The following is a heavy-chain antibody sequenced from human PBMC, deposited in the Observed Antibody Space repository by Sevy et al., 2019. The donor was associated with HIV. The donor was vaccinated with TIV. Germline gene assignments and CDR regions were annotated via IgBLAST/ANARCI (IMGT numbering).Heavy chain of an antibody. D-gene: IGHD6-19*01. CDR2: IYSGGST. CDR3: ARIGYSSGWYDYYYYYMDV. Sequence: GGSLRLSCAASGFTVSSNYMSWVRQAPGKGLEWVSVIYSGGSTYYADSVKGRSTISRDNSKNTLYLQMNSLRAEDTAVYYCARIGYSSGWYDYYYYYMDVWGKGTTVTVSS. CDR1: GFTVSSNY. V-gene: IGHV3-53*01. J-gene: IGHJ6*03.